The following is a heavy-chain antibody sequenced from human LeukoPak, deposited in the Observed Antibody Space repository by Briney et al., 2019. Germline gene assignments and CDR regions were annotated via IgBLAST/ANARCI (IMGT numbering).Heavy chain of an antibody. CDR2: ISAYNGNT. J-gene: IGHJ4*02. Sequence: GASVKVSCNTSGYTFTGHFVHWVRQAPGQGLEWMGWISAYNGNTNYAQKLQGRVTMTTDTSTSTAYMELRSLRSDDTAVYYCARSLIVVVPAALDFDYWGQGTLVTVSS. CDR3: ARSLIVVVPAALDFDY. D-gene: IGHD2-2*01. CDR1: GYTFTGHF. V-gene: IGHV1-18*04.